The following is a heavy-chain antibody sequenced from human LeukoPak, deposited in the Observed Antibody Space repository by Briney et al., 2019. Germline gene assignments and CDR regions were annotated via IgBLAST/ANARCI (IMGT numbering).Heavy chain of an antibody. CDR2: ISSTGTRI. CDR3: ARESPALDY. Sequence: GGSLRLSCTASGFTFNYGMNWVRQAPGKGLEWVSYISSTGTRITYADSVRGRFTISRDNAKNSLHLQMDSPRAEDTAVYYCARESPALDYWGQGTLVTVSS. CDR1: GFTFNYG. V-gene: IGHV3-48*01. J-gene: IGHJ4*02.